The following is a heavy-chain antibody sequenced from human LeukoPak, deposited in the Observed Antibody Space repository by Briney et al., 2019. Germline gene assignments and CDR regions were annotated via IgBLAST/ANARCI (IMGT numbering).Heavy chain of an antibody. V-gene: IGHV6-1*01. J-gene: IGHJ5*02. CDR1: GDGVSSNSAA. CDR3: ARVTMVRGVILGFDP. CDR2: TYYRSKWYN. Sequence: PSQTLSLTCAISGDGVSSNSAAWNWIRQSPSRGLEWLGRTYYRSKWYNDYAVSVKSRITINPDTSKNQFSLQLNSVTPEDTAVYYCARVTMVRGVILGFDPWGQGTLVTVSS. D-gene: IGHD3-10*01.